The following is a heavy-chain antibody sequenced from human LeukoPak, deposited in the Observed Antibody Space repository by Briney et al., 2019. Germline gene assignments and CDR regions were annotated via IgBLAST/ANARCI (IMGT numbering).Heavy chain of an antibody. D-gene: IGHD2-8*02. J-gene: IGHJ3*02. CDR1: GFTFSSYW. CDR3: ARDAMSTGGAFDI. CDR2: INQDGSEK. Sequence: GGSLRLSCAASGFTFSSYWMTWVRQAPGKGLEWVANINQDGSEKHYVDPVKGRFTISRDNAKNSLYLQMDSLRAEDTALYYCARDAMSTGGAFDIWGQGIRVTVSS. V-gene: IGHV3-7*01.